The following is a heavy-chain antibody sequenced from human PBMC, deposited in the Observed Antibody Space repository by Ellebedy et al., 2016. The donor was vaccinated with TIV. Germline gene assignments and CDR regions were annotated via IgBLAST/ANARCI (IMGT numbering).Heavy chain of an antibody. CDR1: GFSFDLYA. CDR3: AKEGSQGYTMGGMDV. CDR2: ISLDGRTE. V-gene: IGHV3-30*18. D-gene: IGHD3-10*01. J-gene: IGHJ6*02. Sequence: GESLKISXAASGFSFDLYAMNWVRQAPGKGLEWVAGISLDGRTEHYVDSVKGRLTISRDNSKKTLYLQMNSLRPEDTAVYYCAKEGSQGYTMGGMDVWGQGTTVIVSS.